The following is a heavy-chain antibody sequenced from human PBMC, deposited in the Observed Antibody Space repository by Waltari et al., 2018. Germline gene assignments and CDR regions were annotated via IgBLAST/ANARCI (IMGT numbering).Heavy chain of an antibody. CDR1: GFTFSSYA. Sequence: EVQLVESGGGLVQPGGSLRLSCAASGFTFSSYAMNWVRQAPGKGLEWVSTLSGSGGSIYNADSVKGRFTISRDNSKNMLYRKMNSLRAEDTAVYYWANSPPFSSSSWYYYFDYWGQGTLVTVSS. D-gene: IGHD6-13*01. CDR3: ANSPPFSSSSWYYYFDY. J-gene: IGHJ4*02. CDR2: LSGSGGSI. V-gene: IGHV3-23*04.